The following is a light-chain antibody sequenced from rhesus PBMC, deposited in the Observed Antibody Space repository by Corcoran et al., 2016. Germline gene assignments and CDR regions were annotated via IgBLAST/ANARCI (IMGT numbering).Light chain of an antibody. CDR1: QGISSY. J-gene: IGKJ3*01. CDR2: AAS. V-gene: IGKV1-28*01. CDR3: LQHNSYPFT. Sequence: DIQMTQSPSSLSASVGDTVTITCRASQGISSYLNWFQQKPGKAPKLLIYAASSLESGVPSRFSGNGSGTEFTLTIRSLQPEDFAAYYCLQHNSYPFTFGPGTKLDIK.